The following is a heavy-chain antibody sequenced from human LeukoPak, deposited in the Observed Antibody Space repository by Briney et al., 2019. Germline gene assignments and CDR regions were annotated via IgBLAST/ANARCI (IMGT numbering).Heavy chain of an antibody. Sequence: PGRSLRLSCAASGFTFDDYGMSWVRQAPGKGLEWFSGINWNGGSTGYADSVKGRFTISRDNAKNSLYLQMNSLGAEDTALYYCARDSSSSYYYYYYYMDVWGKGTTVTVSS. CDR1: GFTFDDYG. D-gene: IGHD6-6*01. V-gene: IGHV3-20*04. J-gene: IGHJ6*03. CDR3: ARDSSSSYYYYYYYMDV. CDR2: INWNGGST.